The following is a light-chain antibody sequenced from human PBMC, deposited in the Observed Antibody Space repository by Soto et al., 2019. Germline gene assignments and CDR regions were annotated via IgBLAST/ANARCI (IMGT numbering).Light chain of an antibody. CDR3: QQRSNLLTVT. V-gene: IGKV3-11*01. CDR1: QSVSSY. J-gene: IGKJ3*01. CDR2: AAS. Sequence: EIVLTQSPATLSLSPGERATLSCRASQSVSSYLAWYQQKPGQAPRLLIYAASNRATGIPARFSGSGSGTDFTLTISSREPEDFAVHYCQQRSNLLTVTFVPGTKVDIK.